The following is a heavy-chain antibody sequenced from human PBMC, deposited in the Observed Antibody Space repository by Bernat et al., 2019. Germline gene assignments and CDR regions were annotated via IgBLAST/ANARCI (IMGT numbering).Heavy chain of an antibody. Sequence: EVQLVESGGGLVKLGGSLRLSCAASGVTFSSYSMNWVRQSPGNGLEWVSSISSSSSYIYYEDSVKGRFTISRDNAKNSLYLQLSSLGAEDTAVYYCARMETYYDFWSGLAGKPLDYWGQGTLVTVSS. J-gene: IGHJ4*02. CDR1: GVTFSSYS. V-gene: IGHV3-21*01. D-gene: IGHD3-3*01. CDR2: ISSSSSYI. CDR3: ARMETYYDFWSGLAGKPLDY.